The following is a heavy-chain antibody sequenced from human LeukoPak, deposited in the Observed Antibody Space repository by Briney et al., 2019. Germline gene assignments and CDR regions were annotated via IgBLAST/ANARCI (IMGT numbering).Heavy chain of an antibody. CDR3: ASRASYLVATEH. CDR2: ISGSGGTT. J-gene: IGHJ4*02. Sequence: PGGSLRLSCAASGFTFSSYAMSWVRQAPGKGLEWVSAISGSGGTTTYADSVKGRFTVSRDNSKTALYLQMNSLRADDTAVYYCASRASYLVATEHWGQGTLVTVSS. CDR1: GFTFSSYA. V-gene: IGHV3-23*01. D-gene: IGHD3-16*01.